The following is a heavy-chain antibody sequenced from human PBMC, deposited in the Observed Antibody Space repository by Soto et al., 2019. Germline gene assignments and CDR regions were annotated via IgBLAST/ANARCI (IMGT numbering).Heavy chain of an antibody. D-gene: IGHD5-18*01. CDR2: IYHSGNT. Sequence: SETLCLTCSVSGDSIGSSTNYWGWIRQPPGKGLEWIGTIYHSGNTYYNPTLKSRVAISVDMSKNQFSLRLNSVTAADTAVYYCARHEWLQLWLVTEYWGQGALVTVSS. V-gene: IGHV4-39*01. CDR3: ARHEWLQLWLVTEY. J-gene: IGHJ4*02. CDR1: GDSIGSSTNY.